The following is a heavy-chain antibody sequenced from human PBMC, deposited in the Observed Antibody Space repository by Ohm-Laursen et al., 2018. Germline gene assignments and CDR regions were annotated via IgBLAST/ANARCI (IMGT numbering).Heavy chain of an antibody. Sequence: SLRLSCTASGFTVSSNYMSWIRQAPGKGLEWVSYISSSGSTIYYADSVKGRFTISRDNAKNSLYLQMNSLRAEDTAVYYCAKDLNYYGSGSLFDYWGQGTLVTVSS. CDR3: AKDLNYYGSGSLFDY. CDR2: ISSSGSTI. CDR1: GFTVSSNY. J-gene: IGHJ4*02. V-gene: IGHV3-11*01. D-gene: IGHD3-10*01.